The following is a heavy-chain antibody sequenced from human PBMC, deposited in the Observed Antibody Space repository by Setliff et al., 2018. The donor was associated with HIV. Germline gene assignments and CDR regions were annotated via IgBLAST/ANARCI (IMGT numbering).Heavy chain of an antibody. D-gene: IGHD2-2*01. CDR1: GGSISSYY. CDR3: ARSLIVPAALGDYFDY. Sequence: LSLTCTVSGGSISSYYWSWIRQPAGKGLEWIGRIYTSGSTNYNPSLKSRVTMSVDTSKNQFSPKLSSVTAADTAVYYCARSLIVPAALGDYFDYWGQGTLVTVSS. V-gene: IGHV4-4*07. CDR2: IYTSGST. J-gene: IGHJ4*02.